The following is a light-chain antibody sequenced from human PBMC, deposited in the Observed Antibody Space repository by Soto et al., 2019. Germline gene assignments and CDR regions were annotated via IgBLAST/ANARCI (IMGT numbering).Light chain of an antibody. CDR3: QQYYSTPYT. V-gene: IGKV4-1*01. CDR1: QSVLYSSINKNY. CDR2: WAS. J-gene: IGKJ2*01. Sequence: DIVMTQSPDSLGVSLGERATINCKSSQSVLYSSINKNYLAWYQQKPGQPPKLLIYWASTRESGVPDRFSGSGSRTDFILTISSLQSEDVAVYYCQQYYSTPYTFGQGTKLEIK.